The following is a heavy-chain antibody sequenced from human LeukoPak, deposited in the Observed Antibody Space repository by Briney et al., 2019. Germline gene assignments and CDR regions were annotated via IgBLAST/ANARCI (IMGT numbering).Heavy chain of an antibody. CDR1: GFTFSSYA. Sequence: TGGSLRLSCAASGFTFSSYAMSWVRQAPGKGLEWVSAISGSGGSTYYADSVKGRFTISRDNSKNTLDLQMNSLRAEEQALYYCAKLKSWYSYAPDSFDHLGQGTLVTVSS. D-gene: IGHD5-18*01. V-gene: IGHV3-23*01. CDR3: AKLKSWYSYAPDSFDH. J-gene: IGHJ4*02. CDR2: ISGSGGST.